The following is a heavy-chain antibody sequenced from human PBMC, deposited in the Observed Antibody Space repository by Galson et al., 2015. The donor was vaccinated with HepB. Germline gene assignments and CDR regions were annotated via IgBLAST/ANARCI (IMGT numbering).Heavy chain of an antibody. D-gene: IGHD7-27*01. CDR3: AKDGPPLGSGFDY. V-gene: IGHV3-23*01. J-gene: IGHJ4*02. CDR2: ISGSGSST. CDR1: GFTFSNYA. Sequence: SLRLSCAASGFTFSNYAMSWVRQAPGKGLEWVSGISGSGSSTYYADSVKGRFTISRDNSKNTLYLQMNSLRAEDTAVYYCAKDGPPLGSGFDYWGQGTLVTVSS.